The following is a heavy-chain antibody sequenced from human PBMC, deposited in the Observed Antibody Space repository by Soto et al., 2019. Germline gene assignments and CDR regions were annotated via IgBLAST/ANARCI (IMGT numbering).Heavy chain of an antibody. CDR3: AREAVARINYGMDV. D-gene: IGHD6-19*01. J-gene: IGHJ6*02. CDR1: GYRFTSYW. CDR2: IDPNDSYT. Sequence: GESLKISCKGSGYRFTSYWISWVRQMPGKGLEWMGRIDPNDSYTNYSPSFQGHVTMSTDRSINTAYLQWRSLKAPDSAIYYCAREAVARINYGMDVWGQGTTVTVSS. V-gene: IGHV5-10-1*01.